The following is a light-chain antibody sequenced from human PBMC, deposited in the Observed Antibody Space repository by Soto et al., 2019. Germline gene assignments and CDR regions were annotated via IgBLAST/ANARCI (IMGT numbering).Light chain of an antibody. CDR1: QAISTN. V-gene: IGKV1-13*02. Sequence: AIQLTQSPSSLSASIGDRVTITCRASQAISTNLAWYQHKPGTVPKVLIYDASILESGVPSRFSGSGSGTEFTLIISSLQPEDFATYYCQQFRTYPTFGGGTKVEVQ. J-gene: IGKJ4*01. CDR2: DAS. CDR3: QQFRTYPT.